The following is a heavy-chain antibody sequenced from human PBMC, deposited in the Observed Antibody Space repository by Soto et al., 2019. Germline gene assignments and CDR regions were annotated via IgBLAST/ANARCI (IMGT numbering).Heavy chain of an antibody. V-gene: IGHV3-49*04. J-gene: IGHJ6*02. Sequence: GSLRLSCTAAGVTFGDYAMSWVRQAPGKGLEWVGFIRSKAYGGTTEYAASVKGRFTISRDDSKSIAYLQMNSLKTEDTAVYYCTRDPVFSSSGGNYYYGMDVWGQGTTVTVSS. D-gene: IGHD6-6*01. CDR2: IRSKAYGGTT. CDR1: GVTFGDYA. CDR3: TRDPVFSSSGGNYYYGMDV.